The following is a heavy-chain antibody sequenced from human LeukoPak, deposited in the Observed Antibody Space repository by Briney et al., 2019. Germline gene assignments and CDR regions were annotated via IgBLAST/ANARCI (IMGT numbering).Heavy chain of an antibody. CDR3: ARWYYYDSSGYLGFDY. CDR2: IIPIFGTA. D-gene: IGHD3-22*01. Sequence: AXVTVSCKASGGTFSSYAISWVRQAPGQGLEWMGGIIPIFGTANYAQKFQGRVTITADEYTSTAYMELSSLRSDDTAVYYCARWYYYDSSGYLGFDYWGQGTLVTVSS. V-gene: IGHV1-69*13. J-gene: IGHJ4*02. CDR1: GGTFSSYA.